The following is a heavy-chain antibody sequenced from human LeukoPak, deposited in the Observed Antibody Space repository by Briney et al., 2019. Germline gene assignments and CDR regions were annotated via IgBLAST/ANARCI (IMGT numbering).Heavy chain of an antibody. Sequence: KPSETLSLTCTVSGGSISSSSYYWGWIRQPPGKGLEWIGSVYYTGSTYYNPSLQSRITVSVATSKNQFSLKLSSVTAADTAVYYCARGPYSDFWSGYPYFDYWGQGTLVTVSS. CDR3: ARGPYSDFWSGYPYFDY. CDR2: VYYTGST. V-gene: IGHV4-39*01. CDR1: GGSISSSSYY. D-gene: IGHD3-3*01. J-gene: IGHJ4*02.